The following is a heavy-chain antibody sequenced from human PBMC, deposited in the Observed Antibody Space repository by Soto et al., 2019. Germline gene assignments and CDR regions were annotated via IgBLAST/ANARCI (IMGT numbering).Heavy chain of an antibody. V-gene: IGHV3-30-3*01. J-gene: IGHJ6*02. CDR2: ISSDESNK. D-gene: IGHD2-15*01. CDR3: ARVPGYCGGSSCYGDYYYGMDV. Sequence: QVQLVESGGGVVQPGRSPRLSCGASGFIFSNYAMYWVRQAPGKGLEWVAVISSDESNKYYADSVKGRFTISRDNSKNTLYLQMNSLRAEDTAMSYCARVPGYCGGSSCYGDYYYGMDVWGQGTTVTVSS. CDR1: GFIFSNYA.